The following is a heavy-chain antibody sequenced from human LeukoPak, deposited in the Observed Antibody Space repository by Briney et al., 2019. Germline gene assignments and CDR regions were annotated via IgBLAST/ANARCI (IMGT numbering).Heavy chain of an antibody. CDR1: GGSFSGYY. J-gene: IGHJ4*02. V-gene: IGHV4-34*01. CDR3: AGGPILTIADRPALDY. Sequence: PSETLSLTCAVYGGSFSGYYWSWIRQPPGKGLEWIGEINHSGSTNYNPSLKSRVTISVDTSKNQFSLKLSSVTAADTAVYYCAGGPILTIADRPALDYWGQGTLVTVSS. CDR2: INHSGST. D-gene: IGHD6-6*01.